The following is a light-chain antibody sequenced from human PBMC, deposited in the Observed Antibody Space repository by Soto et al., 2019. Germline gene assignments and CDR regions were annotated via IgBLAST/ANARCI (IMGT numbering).Light chain of an antibody. V-gene: IGLV2-14*01. CDR2: DVS. J-gene: IGLJ1*01. CDR1: SSDVGGYNY. Sequence: QSALTQPASVSGSPGQSITISCTGTSSDVGGYNYASWYQQHPGKAPKLMIYDVSNRPSGVSNRFSGSKSGNTASLTISGLQAEDEADYYCSSYTSSSTHYAFGTGTKVTVL. CDR3: SSYTSSSTHYA.